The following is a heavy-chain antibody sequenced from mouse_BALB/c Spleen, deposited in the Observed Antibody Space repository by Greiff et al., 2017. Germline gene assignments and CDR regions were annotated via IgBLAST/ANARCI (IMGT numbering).Heavy chain of an antibody. J-gene: IGHJ4*01. CDR2: IDPSDSYT. D-gene: IGHD2-14*01. V-gene: IGHV1-69*02. Sequence: VQLQQSGAELVKPGASVKLSCKASGYTFTSYWMHWVKQRPGQGLEWIGEIDPSDSYTNYNQKFKGKATLTVDKSSSTAYMQLSSLTSEDSAVYYCARKGVGNYAMDYWGQGTSVTVSS. CDR3: ARKGVGNYAMDY. CDR1: GYTFTSYW.